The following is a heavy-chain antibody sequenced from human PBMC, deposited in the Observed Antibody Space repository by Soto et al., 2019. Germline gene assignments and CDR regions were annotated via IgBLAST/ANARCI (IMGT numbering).Heavy chain of an antibody. CDR3: ARELWQLNYYYGMDV. J-gene: IGHJ6*02. CDR2: IIPIFGTA. CDR1: GGTFSSYA. V-gene: IGHV1-69*13. D-gene: IGHD6-6*01. Sequence: SVKVSCKASGGTFSSYAISWVRQAPGQGLEWMGGIIPIFGTANYAQKFQGRVTITADESTSTAYMELSSLRSEDTAVYYCARELWQLNYYYGMDVWGQGTTVTVSS.